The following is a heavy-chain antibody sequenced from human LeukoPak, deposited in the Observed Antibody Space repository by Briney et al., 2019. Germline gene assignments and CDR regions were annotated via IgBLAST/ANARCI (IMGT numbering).Heavy chain of an antibody. CDR2: INTNTGSP. CDR1: GYTFTSYA. J-gene: IGHJ4*02. D-gene: IGHD3-22*01. CDR3: ARSNYYDSSGYPNY. Sequence: ASVKVSCKASGYTFTSYAMSWVRQAPGQGLEWMGWINTNTGSPTYAQGFTGRFVFSLDTSVSTAYLQISSLKAEDTAVYYCARSNYYDSSGYPNYWGQGTLVTVSS. V-gene: IGHV7-4-1*02.